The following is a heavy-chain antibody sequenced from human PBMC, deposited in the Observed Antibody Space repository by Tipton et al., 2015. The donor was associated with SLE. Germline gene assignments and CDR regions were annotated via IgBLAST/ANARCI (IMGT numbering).Heavy chain of an antibody. Sequence: SLRLSCAASGFTYSTYAMSWVRQAPGKGLEWVSAISGSGGSTYYVDSAKGRFTISRDNSKNTLYLQMNSLKAEDTAVYYCAKFSSSSTLGAFDIWGQGTMVTVSS. CDR3: AKFSSSSTLGAFDI. CDR2: ISGSGGST. V-gene: IGHV3-23*01. D-gene: IGHD6-13*01. CDR1: GFTYSTYA. J-gene: IGHJ3*02.